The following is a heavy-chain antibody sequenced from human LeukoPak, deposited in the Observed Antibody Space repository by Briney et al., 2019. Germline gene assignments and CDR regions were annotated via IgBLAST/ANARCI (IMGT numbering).Heavy chain of an antibody. CDR3: AKREGYGSIDY. CDR2: ISGSADST. V-gene: IGHV3-23*01. CDR1: GFTFSSYA. D-gene: IGHD3-16*01. J-gene: IGHJ4*02. Sequence: GGSLRLSCAASGFTFSSYAMSWVRQAPGKGLEWVSGISGSADSTYYADSVKGRFTISRDNSMNTLYLQMNSLRAEDSALYYCAKREGYGSIDYWGQGTLVTVSS.